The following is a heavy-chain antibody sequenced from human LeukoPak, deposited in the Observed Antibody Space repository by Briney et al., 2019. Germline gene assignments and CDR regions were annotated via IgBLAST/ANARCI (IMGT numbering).Heavy chain of an antibody. V-gene: IGHV3-53*01. CDR3: ARDLLSGGSGSYYV. Sequence: GGSLRLSCAASGFTVSSNYMTWVRQAPGKGLEWVSVIYSGGSTYYADSVKGRFTISRDNSKNTLYLQMNSLRAEDTAVYYCARDLLSGGSGSYYVGGQGTLVTVSS. J-gene: IGHJ4*02. CDR1: GFTVSSNY. D-gene: IGHD3-10*01. CDR2: IYSGGST.